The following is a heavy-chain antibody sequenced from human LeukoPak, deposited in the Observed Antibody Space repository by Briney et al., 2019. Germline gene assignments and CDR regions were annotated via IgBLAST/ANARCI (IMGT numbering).Heavy chain of an antibody. CDR2: SYTSGST. D-gene: IGHD2-15*01. Sequence: SETLSLTCTVSGGSISRYYWSWIRQPAGKGPEWIGRSYTSGSTHYNPSLKSRVTMSVDTSKNQFSLKLSSVTAADTAVYYCARDRTYCSGGSCYMGQIDYWGQGTLVTVSS. J-gene: IGHJ4*02. CDR1: GGSISRYY. V-gene: IGHV4-4*07. CDR3: ARDRTYCSGGSCYMGQIDY.